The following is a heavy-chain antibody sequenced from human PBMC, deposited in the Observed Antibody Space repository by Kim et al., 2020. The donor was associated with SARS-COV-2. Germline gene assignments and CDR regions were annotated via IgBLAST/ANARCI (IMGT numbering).Heavy chain of an antibody. D-gene: IGHD3-9*01. Sequence: AETLSLTCTVSGGSISSSSYYWGWIRQPPGKGLEWIGSIYYSGSTYYNPALKSRVTISVDTSKNQFSLKLSSVTAADTAVYYCARRPVLTGTIDYWGQG. CDR1: GGSISSSSYY. V-gene: IGHV4-39*01. CDR3: ARRPVLTGTIDY. CDR2: IYYSGST. J-gene: IGHJ4*02.